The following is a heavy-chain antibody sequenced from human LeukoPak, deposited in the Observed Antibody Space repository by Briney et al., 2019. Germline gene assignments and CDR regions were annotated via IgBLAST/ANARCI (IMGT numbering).Heavy chain of an antibody. CDR1: GFTFSSYW. V-gene: IGHV3-7*01. CDR3: ARDTKMATIPIYGMDV. CDR2: MKQDGSEK. D-gene: IGHD5-24*01. Sequence: GGSLRLSCAASGFTFSSYWMSWVRQAPGKGLEWVANMKQDGSEKYYVDSVKGRFTISRDNAKNSLYLQMNSLRAEDTAVYCCARDTKMATIPIYGMDVWGQGTTVTVSS. J-gene: IGHJ6*02.